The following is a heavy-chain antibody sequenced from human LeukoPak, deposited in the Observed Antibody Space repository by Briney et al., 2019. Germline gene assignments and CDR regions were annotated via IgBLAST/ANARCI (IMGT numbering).Heavy chain of an antibody. Sequence: GRSLRLSCAASGFTFSNYAMHWVRQAPGKGLEWVAVIWYDGSNKYYADSVKGRFTISRDNSKNTLYLQMNSLRAEDTAVYYCARDVSPSYCTNGVCYYYYYYGMDVWGQGTTVTVSS. D-gene: IGHD2-8*01. CDR1: GFTFSNYA. CDR2: IWYDGSNK. J-gene: IGHJ6*02. CDR3: ARDVSPSYCTNGVCYYYYYYGMDV. V-gene: IGHV3-33*08.